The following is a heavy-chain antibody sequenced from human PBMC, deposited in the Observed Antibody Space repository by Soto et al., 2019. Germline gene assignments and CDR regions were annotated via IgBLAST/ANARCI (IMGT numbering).Heavy chain of an antibody. J-gene: IGHJ5*02. V-gene: IGHV1-69*01. D-gene: IGHD5-12*01. Sequence: QVQLVQSGAEVKQPGSSVKVSCQASGVTFSSFAISWVRQAPGQGLEWMGGIIPIFRTPNYAQNFQGRVTITADESTSSVYMELSRLGSEDSAVYYCARSTGSGFRPGTHRVNGFDPWGQGTLVTVSS. CDR2: IIPIFRTP. CDR3: ARSTGSGFRPGTHRVNGFDP. CDR1: GVTFSSFA.